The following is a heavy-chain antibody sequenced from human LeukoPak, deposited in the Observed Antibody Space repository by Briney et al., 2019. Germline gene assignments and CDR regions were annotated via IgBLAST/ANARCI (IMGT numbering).Heavy chain of an antibody. CDR1: GYTISSNHW. J-gene: IGHJ4*02. CDR3: ARIGPILGAAWVDY. D-gene: IGHD3-3*02. Sequence: SETLSLTCAVSGYTISSNHWWGWIRQPPGKGLEWIGYIFYAGSTYYNPSLKSRVTMSVDTSKNQFSLRLSSVTAGDTAVYYCARIGPILGAAWVDYWVQGTLVSVSS. V-gene: IGHV4-28*01. CDR2: IFYAGST.